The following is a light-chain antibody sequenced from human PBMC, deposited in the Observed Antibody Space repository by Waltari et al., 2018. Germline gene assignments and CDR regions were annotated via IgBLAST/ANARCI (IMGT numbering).Light chain of an antibody. CDR3: QQYYSTPPT. CDR1: QSVLHSSNNRNY. J-gene: IGKJ4*01. V-gene: IGKV4-1*01. CDR2: WAS. Sequence: DIVMTQSPDSLAVYRGERATINCQSSQSVLHSSNNRNYLAWYQQKPGQPPKLLISWASTRESGVPDRFSGSGSATDFTLTISSLQAEDVAVYYCQQYYSTPPTFGGGTKVEIK.